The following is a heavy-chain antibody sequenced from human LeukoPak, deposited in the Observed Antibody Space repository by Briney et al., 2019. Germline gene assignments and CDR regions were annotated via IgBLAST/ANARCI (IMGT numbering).Heavy chain of an antibody. CDR2: TKPDGTAE. CDR3: ARDGGLHTNFDY. V-gene: IGHV3-7*01. Sequence: GGSLRLSCAASGFTFRNYWMGWFGRAPGRGWEGGANTKPDGTAEYYADSVRGRFTTSRDNANNFLYLQMNSLRGEDTAVYYCARDGGLHTNFDYWGQGTLVTVSS. D-gene: IGHD2-15*01. CDR1: GFTFRNYW. J-gene: IGHJ4*02.